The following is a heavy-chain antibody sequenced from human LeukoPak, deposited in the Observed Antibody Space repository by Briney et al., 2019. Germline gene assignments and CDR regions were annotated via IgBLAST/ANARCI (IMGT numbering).Heavy chain of an antibody. CDR1: GFTFSTFW. V-gene: IGHV3-74*01. D-gene: IGHD2-15*01. CDR2: IKSDGSNS. CDR3: AKGHRLCTRGNCNSQVDY. J-gene: IGHJ4*01. Sequence: GGSLRLSCAASGFTFSTFWMHWVRQAPGTGLVWVSRIKSDGSNSNYADCVKGRFTISRDNAKNTLYWQMNSLRAEDTAVYYCAKGHRLCTRGNCNSQVDYWGHGTLVIVSS.